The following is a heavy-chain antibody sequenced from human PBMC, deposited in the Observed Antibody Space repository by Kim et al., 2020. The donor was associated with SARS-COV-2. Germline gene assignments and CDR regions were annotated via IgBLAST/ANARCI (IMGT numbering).Heavy chain of an antibody. D-gene: IGHD1-26*01. CDR1: GFTFSSYA. V-gene: IGHV3-23*01. J-gene: IGHJ4*02. CDR3: AKDQTEWELLPYFDY. Sequence: GGSLRLSCAASGFTFSSYAMSWVRQAPGKGLEWVSAISGSGGSTYYADSVKGRFTISRDNSKNTLYLQMNSLRAEDTAVYYCAKDQTEWELLPYFDYWGPGTLVTVSS. CDR2: ISGSGGST.